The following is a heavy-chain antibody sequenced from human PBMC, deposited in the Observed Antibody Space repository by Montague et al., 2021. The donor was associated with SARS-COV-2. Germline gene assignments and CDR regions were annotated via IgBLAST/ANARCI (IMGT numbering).Heavy chain of an antibody. J-gene: IGHJ4*02. CDR3: ARGGSGRDYFDY. D-gene: IGHD3-10*01. Sequence: SETLSLTCAVSGASISAYYWSWIRQSPGKGLEWIGYIYHTGDTDSNPSLKSRLTMSADTSKTQISLRLNYVTPADTAIYYCARGGSGRDYFDYWGQGTLVTVSS. V-gene: IGHV4-59*01. CDR2: IYHTGDT. CDR1: GASISAYY.